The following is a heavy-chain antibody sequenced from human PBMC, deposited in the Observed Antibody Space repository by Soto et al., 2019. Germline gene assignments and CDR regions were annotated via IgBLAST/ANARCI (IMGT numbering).Heavy chain of an antibody. J-gene: IGHJ4*02. Sequence: KVSCKASGGTFSSYAISWVRQAPGQGLEWMGGIIPIFGTANYAQKFQGRVTITADKSTSTAYMELSSLRSEDTAVYYCATGLNSGSYQVIDYWGQGTLVTVSS. D-gene: IGHD1-26*01. CDR1: GGTFSSYA. V-gene: IGHV1-69*06. CDR2: IIPIFGTA. CDR3: ATGLNSGSYQVIDY.